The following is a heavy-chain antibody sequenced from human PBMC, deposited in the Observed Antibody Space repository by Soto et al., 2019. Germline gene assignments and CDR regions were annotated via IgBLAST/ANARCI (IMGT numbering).Heavy chain of an antibody. CDR2: FSLSGTT. D-gene: IGHD2-8*02. CDR3: ARGMTPPGAPAWYYFDS. V-gene: IGHV4-4*07. Sequence: QVQLQESGPGLMKPSETLSLTCTVSGASITGSSYWSWIRQPAGKGLEWIGRFSLSGTTNYNPSLRSRVTMSADVSKNQFSLRLTSVTAADTALYYCARGMTPPGAPAWYYFDSWGLGTLVTVSS. J-gene: IGHJ4*01. CDR1: GASITGSSY.